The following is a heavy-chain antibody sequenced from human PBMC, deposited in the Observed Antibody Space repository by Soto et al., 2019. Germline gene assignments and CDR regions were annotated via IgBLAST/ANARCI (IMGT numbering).Heavy chain of an antibody. CDR2: IYYTGAT. V-gene: IGHV4-4*02. J-gene: IGHJ4*02. CDR1: SGSISTGNW. Sequence: QVELQESGPRLVKSSGTLSLTCEVSSGSISTGNWWSWVRQPPGKGLEWIGEIYYTGATNYNPSLKSRVTMTIDKSKDLFSLILTSATAADTAVYYCARVFSSGSGWMYYFDFWGQGILVSVSS. D-gene: IGHD6-25*01. CDR3: ARVFSSGSGWMYYFDF.